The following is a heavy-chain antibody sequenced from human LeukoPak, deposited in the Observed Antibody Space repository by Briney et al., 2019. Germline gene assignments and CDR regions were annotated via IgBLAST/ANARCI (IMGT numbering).Heavy chain of an antibody. Sequence: SVNVSCKASGGTFSSYAISWVRQAPGQGLEWMGGIIPIFGTANYAQKLQGRVTITADESTSTAYMELSSLRSEDTAVYYCAIPGIFGAANWFDPWGQGTLVTVSS. CDR3: AIPGIFGAANWFDP. D-gene: IGHD3-3*01. V-gene: IGHV1-69*13. CDR1: GGTFSSYA. CDR2: IIPIFGTA. J-gene: IGHJ5*02.